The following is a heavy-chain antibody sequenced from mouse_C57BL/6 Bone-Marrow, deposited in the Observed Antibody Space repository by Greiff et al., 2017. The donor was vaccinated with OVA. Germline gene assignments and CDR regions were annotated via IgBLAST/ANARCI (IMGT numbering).Heavy chain of an antibody. CDR1: GYTFTDYN. CDR3: ARGDYDADWYFDV. CDR2: INPNNGGT. J-gene: IGHJ1*03. Sequence: VQLQQSGPELVKPGASVKIPCKASGYTFTDYNMDWVKQSHGKSLEWIGDINPNNGGTIYNQKFKGKATLTVDKSSSTAYMELRSLTSEDTAVYYCARGDYDADWYFDVWGTGTTVTVSS. V-gene: IGHV1-18*01. D-gene: IGHD2-4*01.